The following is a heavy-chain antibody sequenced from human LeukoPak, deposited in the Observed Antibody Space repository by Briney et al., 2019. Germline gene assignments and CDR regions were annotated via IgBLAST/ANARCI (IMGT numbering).Heavy chain of an antibody. CDR2: IIPILGIA. CDR1: GYTFTGYY. J-gene: IGHJ6*02. Sequence: SVKVSCKASGYTFTGYYMHWVRQAPGQGLEWMGRIIPILGIANYAQKFQGRVTITADKSTSTACMELSSLRSEDTAVYYCAREIASGYYGMDVWGQGTTVTVSS. D-gene: IGHD2-21*01. CDR3: AREIASGYYGMDV. V-gene: IGHV1-69*04.